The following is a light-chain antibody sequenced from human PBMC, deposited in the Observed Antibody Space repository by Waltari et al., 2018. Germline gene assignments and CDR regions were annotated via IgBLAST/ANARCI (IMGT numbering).Light chain of an antibody. CDR2: QDT. CDR3: QSWDSTTVV. Sequence: SYELTQSPSVSVSPVQTATITCSGDKLGDKYVCWYQQKPGQSPVLVIYQDTKRPSGIPDRVSGSNSGNTATLTISGTQALDEADYYCQSWDSTTVVFGGGTKLTVL. CDR1: KLGDKY. J-gene: IGLJ2*01. V-gene: IGLV3-1*01.